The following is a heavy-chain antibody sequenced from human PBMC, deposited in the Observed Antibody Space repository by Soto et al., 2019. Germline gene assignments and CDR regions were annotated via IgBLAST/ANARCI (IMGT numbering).Heavy chain of an antibody. CDR1: GYTFTSYD. V-gene: IGHV1-8*01. CDR2: MNPTSGNT. Sequence: QVQLVQSGAEVKKPGASVKVSCKASGYTFTSYDINWVRQATGQGLEWMGWMNPTSGNTGYAQKFQGRGTMTRHTSISTAYLELSSLRSEDTAAYYCAREKGSSGFDPWGQGTLVTVSS. J-gene: IGHJ5*02. CDR3: AREKGSSGFDP. D-gene: IGHD6-6*01.